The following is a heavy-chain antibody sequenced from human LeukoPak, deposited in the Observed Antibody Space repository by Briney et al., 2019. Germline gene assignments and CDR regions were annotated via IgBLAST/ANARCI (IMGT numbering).Heavy chain of an antibody. D-gene: IGHD6-19*01. V-gene: IGHV4-4*02. CDR2: IFHSGST. J-gene: IGHJ3*01. CDR3: ARHITVTYDAFDL. CDR1: GGSLSSNNW. Sequence: PSETLSLTCAVSGGSLSSNNWWSWVHQPPGKGLEWIGEIFHSGSTNYNPSLKSRVTISVDKSKNQFSLKLNSVTAADTAVYYCARHITVTYDAFDLWGRGTMVTVSS.